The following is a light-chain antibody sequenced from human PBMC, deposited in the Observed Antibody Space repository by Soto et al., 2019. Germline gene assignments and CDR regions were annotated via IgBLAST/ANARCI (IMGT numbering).Light chain of an antibody. CDR2: AAS. Sequence: IQLTQSPSSLSASVGCTVTITCRASQGISSYLAWYQQKPGKAPKLLIYAASTLQSGVPSRFSGSGSGTDFTLTISSLEPEDSAVYYCQQRNVWPPVTFGQGTRLEIK. CDR3: QQRNVWPPVT. V-gene: IGKV1-9*01. J-gene: IGKJ5*01. CDR1: QGISSY.